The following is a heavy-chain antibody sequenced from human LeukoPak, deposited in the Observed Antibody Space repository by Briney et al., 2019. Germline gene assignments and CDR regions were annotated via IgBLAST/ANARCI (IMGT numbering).Heavy chain of an antibody. V-gene: IGHV3-23*01. Sequence: GGSLRLSCAASGFTFSNYAMSWVRQAPGKGLEWVSTFSFNGVTSYYADSVKGRFTISRDNAKNSLYLQMNSLRAEDTAVYYCARDGTSGYRNPEGAWGQGTLVTVSS. CDR1: GFTFSNYA. J-gene: IGHJ5*02. CDR3: ARDGTSGYRNPEGA. CDR2: FSFNGVTS. D-gene: IGHD5-12*01.